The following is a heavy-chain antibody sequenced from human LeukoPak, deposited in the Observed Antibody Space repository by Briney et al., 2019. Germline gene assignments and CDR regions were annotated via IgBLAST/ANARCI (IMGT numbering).Heavy chain of an antibody. Sequence: SETLSLTCTVSGGSITSSGHYWSWIRQLPGKGLEWIGYIYYTGSTYYNPSLKSRLTISVDTSKNQFSLKLISVTAADTAVYYCARGYGPFDPWGQGTLVSVSS. V-gene: IGHV4-31*03. CDR3: ARGYGPFDP. D-gene: IGHD5-12*01. CDR1: GGSITSSGHY. CDR2: IYYTGST. J-gene: IGHJ5*02.